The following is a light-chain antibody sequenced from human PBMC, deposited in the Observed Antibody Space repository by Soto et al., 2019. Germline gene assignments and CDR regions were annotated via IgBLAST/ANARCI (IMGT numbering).Light chain of an antibody. CDR2: EVS. J-gene: IGLJ2*01. CDR3: SSYTSISTV. CDR1: SSDVGGYNY. V-gene: IGLV2-14*01. Sequence: QSVLTQPASVSGSPGQSITISCTGTSSDVGGYNYVSWYQPHPGKAPKLMSYEVSNRPSGVSNRFSGSKSGNTASLTISGLQAEDEADYYCSSYTSISTVFGGWTKLTVL.